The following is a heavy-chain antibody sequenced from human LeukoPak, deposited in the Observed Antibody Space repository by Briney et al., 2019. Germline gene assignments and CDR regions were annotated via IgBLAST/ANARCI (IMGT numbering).Heavy chain of an antibody. D-gene: IGHD2-2*01. J-gene: IGHJ4*02. CDR2: ISSSSSYI. Sequence: GGSLRLSCAASGFTFSSYSMNWVRQAPGKGLEWVSSISSSSSYICYADSVKGRFTISRDNAKNSLYLQMNSLRAEDTAVYYCARSVGETGIVVVPAAIFDYWGQGTLVTVSS. CDR3: ARSVGETGIVVVPAAIFDY. CDR1: GFTFSSYS. V-gene: IGHV3-21*01.